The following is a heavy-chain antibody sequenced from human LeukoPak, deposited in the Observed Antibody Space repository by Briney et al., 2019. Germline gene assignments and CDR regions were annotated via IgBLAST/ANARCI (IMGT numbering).Heavy chain of an antibody. Sequence: GGSLRLSCAASGFTVSSSCVTWVRQAPGMGLEWVSVLCDGGSTYYADSVKGRFTISTDNFKNTLYPQMNSLRVEDTAVYYCARKVGYGYALDYWGQGTLVTVSS. CDR2: LCDGGST. CDR1: GFTVSSSC. CDR3: ARKVGYGYALDY. D-gene: IGHD2-2*01. J-gene: IGHJ4*02. V-gene: IGHV3-53*01.